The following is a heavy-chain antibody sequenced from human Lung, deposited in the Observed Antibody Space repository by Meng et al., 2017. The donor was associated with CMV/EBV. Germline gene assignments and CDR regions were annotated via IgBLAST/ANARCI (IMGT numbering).Heavy chain of an antibody. Sequence: SXXVSXKASGYIFTKYGVNWMRQAPGQGPEWMGWISAYNGDTMYAPKVQGRVTMTTDTSTSTAYMELSSLRSEDTAVYYCARGACSSTSCYRYYYYGMAVWG. CDR1: GYIFTKYG. V-gene: IGHV1-18*01. D-gene: IGHD2-2*01. CDR2: ISAYNGDT. CDR3: ARGACSSTSCYRYYYYGMAV. J-gene: IGHJ6*04.